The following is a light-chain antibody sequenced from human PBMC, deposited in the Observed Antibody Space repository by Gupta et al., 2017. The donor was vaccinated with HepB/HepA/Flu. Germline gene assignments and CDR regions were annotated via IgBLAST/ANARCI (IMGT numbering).Light chain of an antibody. J-gene: IGLJ3*02. CDR2: DNN. CDR3: QSFDSSLSAWV. CDR1: SANIGTPYD. V-gene: IGLV1-40*01. Sequence: QSVLTQPPSLSGAPGQRVTISLTGRSANIGTPYDIHWYQQLPGTAPKLIMYDNNNRPSGVPNRFSGSKSGTSASLAITGLQAEDEADYYCQSFDSSLSAWVFGGGTKLTVL.